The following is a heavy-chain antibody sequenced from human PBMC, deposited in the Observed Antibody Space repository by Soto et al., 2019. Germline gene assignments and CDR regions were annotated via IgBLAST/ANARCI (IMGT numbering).Heavy chain of an antibody. V-gene: IGHV3-11*01. CDR3: ARDLGYYDSSGYFDY. D-gene: IGHD3-22*01. Sequence: PGGSLRLSCLASGFTFSDYYMSWIRQAPGKGLEWISYIDSSGSIIYYADSVKGRFTISRDNAKNSLYLQMNSLRAEDTAVYYCARDLGYYDSSGYFDYWGQGTLVTVSS. CDR1: GFTFSDYY. J-gene: IGHJ4*02. CDR2: IDSSGSII.